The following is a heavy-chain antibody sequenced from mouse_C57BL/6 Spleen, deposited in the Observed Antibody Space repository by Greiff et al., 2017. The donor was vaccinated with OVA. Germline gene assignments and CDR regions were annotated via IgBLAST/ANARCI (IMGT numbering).Heavy chain of an antibody. CDR2: ISSGGSYT. CDR1: GFTFSSYG. CDR3: ARQGGYYGSSYNFDY. D-gene: IGHD1-1*01. J-gene: IGHJ2*01. V-gene: IGHV5-6*01. Sequence: EVQRVESGGDLVKPGGSLKLSCAASGFTFSSYGMSWVRQTPDKRLEWVATISSGGSYTYYPDSVKGRFTISRDNAKNTLYLQMSSLKSENTAMYYCARQGGYYGSSYNFDYWGQGTTLTVSS.